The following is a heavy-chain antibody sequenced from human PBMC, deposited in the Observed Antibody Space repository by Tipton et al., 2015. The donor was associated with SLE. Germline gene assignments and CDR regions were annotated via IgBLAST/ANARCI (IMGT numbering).Heavy chain of an antibody. CDR2: IYYSRRT. J-gene: IGHJ5*02. V-gene: IGHV4-39*07. Sequence: TLSLTCTVSGGSISRSSHYWGWIRQPPGKGLEWIGSIYYSRRTYYNSSLKSRVTISVDTSKNQFSLKLSSVTDADTAVYYCAREGQYQGWFDPWGQGTLVTVSS. D-gene: IGHD2-2*01. CDR3: AREGQYQGWFDP. CDR1: GGSISRSSHY.